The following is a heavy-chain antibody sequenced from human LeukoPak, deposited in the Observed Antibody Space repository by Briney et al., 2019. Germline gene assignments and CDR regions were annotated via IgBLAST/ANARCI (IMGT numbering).Heavy chain of an antibody. J-gene: IGHJ5*02. CDR2: ISYDGSNK. V-gene: IGHV3-30*18. CDR1: GFTFSSYG. Sequence: GGSLRLSCAASGFTFSSYGMHWVRQAPGKGLEWVAVISYDGSNKYYADSVKGRFIISRDNSKNTLYLQMNSLRAEDTAVYYCAKDPSGKWYFDPWGQGTLVTVSS. CDR3: AKDPSGKWYFDP. D-gene: IGHD2-8*01.